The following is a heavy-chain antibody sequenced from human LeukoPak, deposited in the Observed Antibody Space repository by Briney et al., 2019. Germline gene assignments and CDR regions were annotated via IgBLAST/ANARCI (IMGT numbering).Heavy chain of an antibody. CDR1: GGSISSSSYY. CDR3: ARPGRSPRYYMDV. D-gene: IGHD2-15*01. CDR2: IYYSGST. J-gene: IGHJ6*03. V-gene: IGHV4-39*01. Sequence: SETLSLXCTVSGGSISSSSYYWGWIRQPPGKGLEWIGSIYYSGSTYYNPSLKSRVTISVDTSKNQFSLKLSSVTAADTAVYYCARPGRSPRYYMDVWGKGTTVTVSS.